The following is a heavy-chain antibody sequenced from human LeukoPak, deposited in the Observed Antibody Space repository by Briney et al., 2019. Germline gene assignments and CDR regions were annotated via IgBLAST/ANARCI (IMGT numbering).Heavy chain of an antibody. CDR3: ARGGGVRGVLDTFDV. D-gene: IGHD3-10*01. V-gene: IGHV4-30-4*01. J-gene: IGHJ3*01. CDR1: GASISRGDSD. Sequence: SETLSLTCTVSGASISRGDSDWGWIRQPPGQGLEWIGYIYYTGSTDYNPSLKSRVSISVDTSKHQFSLKLSSVTAADRAGYGCARGGGVRGVLDTFDVWGQGTMVTVSS. CDR2: IYYTGST.